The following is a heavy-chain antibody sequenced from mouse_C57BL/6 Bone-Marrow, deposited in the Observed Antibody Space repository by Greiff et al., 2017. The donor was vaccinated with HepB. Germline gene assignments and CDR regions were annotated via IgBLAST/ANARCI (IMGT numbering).Heavy chain of an antibody. CDR2: IYPSDSET. Sequence: VQLQQPGAELVRPGSSVKLSCKASGYTFTSYWMDWVKQRPGQGLEWIGNIYPSDSETHYNQKFKDKATLTVDKSSSTAYMQLSSLTSEDSAVYYCAAAQATGYFDYWGQGTTLTVSS. CDR1: GYTFTSYW. J-gene: IGHJ2*01. V-gene: IGHV1-61*01. CDR3: AAAQATGYFDY. D-gene: IGHD3-2*02.